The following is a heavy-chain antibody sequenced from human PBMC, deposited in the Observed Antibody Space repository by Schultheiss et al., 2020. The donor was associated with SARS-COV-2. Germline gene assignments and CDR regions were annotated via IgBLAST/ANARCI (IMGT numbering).Heavy chain of an antibody. D-gene: IGHD2-21*01. J-gene: IGHJ4*02. CDR3: ARDRSTTGGLWYYFDY. CDR1: GFTFSSYT. V-gene: IGHV3-30*03. Sequence: GESLKISCAASGFTFSSYTMNWVRQAPGKGLEWVAVISYDGSNKYYADSVKGRFTISRDNSKNTLYLQMNSLRAEDTAVYYCARDRSTTGGLWYYFDYWGQGTLVTVSS. CDR2: ISYDGSNK.